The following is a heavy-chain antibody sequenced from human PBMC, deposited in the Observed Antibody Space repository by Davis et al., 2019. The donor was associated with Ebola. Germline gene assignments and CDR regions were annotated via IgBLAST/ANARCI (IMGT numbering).Heavy chain of an antibody. D-gene: IGHD1-26*01. J-gene: IGHJ4*02. CDR2: INANGGGT. Sequence: ASVQVPCKASGYTFTGYFVHWVRQAPGQGLAWMGRINANGGGTKYAQKFQDRLTMTRDTSISTAYMELSRLRSNDTAVYYCASGPYSGSYSNYWGQGTLVSVSS. CDR3: ASGPYSGSYSNY. V-gene: IGHV1-2*06. CDR1: GYTFTGYF.